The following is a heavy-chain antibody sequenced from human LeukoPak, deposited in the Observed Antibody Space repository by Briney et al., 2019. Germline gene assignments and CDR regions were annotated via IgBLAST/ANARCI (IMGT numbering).Heavy chain of an antibody. CDR2: IYTSGSN. D-gene: IGHD3-22*01. CDR1: GGSISSYY. CDR3: ARSDSSGYYPNIYFDY. J-gene: IGHJ4*02. V-gene: IGHV4-4*09. Sequence: SETLSLTCTVSGGSISSYYWSWIRQPPGKGLEGMGYIYTSGSNNYNPYLKSRVPISVDPSKNQFSLKLCSVTAADTAVYYCARSDSSGYYPNIYFDYWGQGTLVTVSS.